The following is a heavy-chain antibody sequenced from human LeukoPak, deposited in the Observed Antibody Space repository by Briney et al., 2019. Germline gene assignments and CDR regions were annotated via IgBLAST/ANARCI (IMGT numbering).Heavy chain of an antibody. CDR2: IYYSRST. J-gene: IGHJ4*02. D-gene: IGHD2-8*01. Sequence: PSETLSLTCTVSGGSISSYYWGWIRQPPGKGLEWNGYIYYSRSTNYNPSLKSRVTISVDTPKNQFSLKLSSVTAADTAVYYCARYSCPNGVCYYFDYWGQGTLVTVSS. V-gene: IGHV4-59*01. CDR3: ARYSCPNGVCYYFDY. CDR1: GGSISSYY.